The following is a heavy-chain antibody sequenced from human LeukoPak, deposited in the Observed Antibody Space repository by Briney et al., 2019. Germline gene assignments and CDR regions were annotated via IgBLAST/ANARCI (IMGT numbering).Heavy chain of an antibody. J-gene: IGHJ3*02. CDR2: ISSSGSTI. D-gene: IGHD3-22*01. Sequence: GGSLRLSCAASGFTFSNAWMSWIRQAPGKGLEWVSYISSSGSTIYYADSVKGRFTISRDNAKNSLYLQMNSLRAEDTAVYYCATSIVVVKAGAFEIWGHGTMVTVSS. V-gene: IGHV3-11*01. CDR1: GFTFSNAW. CDR3: ATSIVVVKAGAFEI.